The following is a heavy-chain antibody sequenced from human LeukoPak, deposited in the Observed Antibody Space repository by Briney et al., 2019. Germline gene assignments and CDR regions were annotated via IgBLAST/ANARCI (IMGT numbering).Heavy chain of an antibody. D-gene: IGHD3-22*01. V-gene: IGHV4-39*01. CDR1: GGSISSSSYY. CDR2: IYYSGST. Sequence: PSETLSLTCTVSGGSISSSSYYWGWIRQPRGKGLEWIGSIYYSGSTYYNPSLKSRVTISVDTSKNQFSLKLSSVTAADTAVYYCASRYYDSSGLDYWGQGTLVTVSS. CDR3: ASRYYDSSGLDY. J-gene: IGHJ4*02.